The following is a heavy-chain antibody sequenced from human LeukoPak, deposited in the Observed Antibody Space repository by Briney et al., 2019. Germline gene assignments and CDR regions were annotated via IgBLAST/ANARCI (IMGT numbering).Heavy chain of an antibody. CDR1: GGSISSYY. CDR3: ARGGYDYVWGSYRYKHFDI. Sequence: SETLSLTCTVSGGSISSYYWSWIRQPPGKGLEWIGEINHSGSTNYNPSLKSRVTISVDTSKNQFSLKLSSVTAADTAVYYCARGGYDYVWGSYRYKHFDIWGQGTMVTVSS. V-gene: IGHV4-34*01. CDR2: INHSGST. J-gene: IGHJ3*02. D-gene: IGHD3-16*02.